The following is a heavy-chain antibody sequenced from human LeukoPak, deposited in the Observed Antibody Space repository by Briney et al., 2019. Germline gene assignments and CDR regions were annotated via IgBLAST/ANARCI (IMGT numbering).Heavy chain of an antibody. CDR2: ISSSSSYI. CDR1: GFTFSSYS. D-gene: IGHD3-22*01. CDR3: ARNHYYYDSSGKSRWEWYYYYYMDV. Sequence: GGSLRLSCAASGFTFSSYSMNWVRQAPGKGLEWVSSISSSSSYIYYADSVKGRFTISRDNAKNTLYLQMNSLRAEDTAVYYCARNHYYYDSSGKSRWEWYYYYYMDVWGKGTTVTVSS. V-gene: IGHV3-21*01. J-gene: IGHJ6*03.